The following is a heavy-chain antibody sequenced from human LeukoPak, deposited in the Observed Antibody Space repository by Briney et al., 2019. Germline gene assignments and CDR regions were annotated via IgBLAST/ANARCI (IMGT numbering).Heavy chain of an antibody. V-gene: IGHV3-7*01. J-gene: IGHJ4*02. CDR1: GFTFSSYW. D-gene: IGHD3-9*01. CDR2: IKQDGSEK. Sequence: GGSLRLSYAASGFTFSSYWMSWVRQAPGKGLEWVANIKQDGSEKYYVDSVKGRFTISRDNAKNSLYLQMNSLRAEDTAVYYCARDSGLRYFDWLGGPALDYWGQGTLVTVSS. CDR3: ARDSGLRYFDWLGGPALDY.